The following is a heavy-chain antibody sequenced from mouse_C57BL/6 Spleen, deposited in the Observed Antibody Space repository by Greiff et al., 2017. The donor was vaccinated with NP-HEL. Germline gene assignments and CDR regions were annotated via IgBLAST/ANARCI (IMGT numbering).Heavy chain of an antibody. CDR1: GYTFTDYN. CDR3: ARWLLYSNNAAMGD. Sequence: EVQLQQSGPELVKPGASVKIPCKASGYTFTDYNMDWVKQSHGKSLEWIGDINPNNGGTIYNQKFKGKATLTVDKSSSTAYMELRSLTSEDTAVYDCARWLLYSNNAAMGDWGQGTPVTVSA. V-gene: IGHV1-18*01. J-gene: IGHJ4*01. CDR2: INPNNGGT. D-gene: IGHD2-5*01.